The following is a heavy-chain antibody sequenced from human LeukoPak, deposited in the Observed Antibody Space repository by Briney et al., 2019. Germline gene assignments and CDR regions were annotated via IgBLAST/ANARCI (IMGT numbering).Heavy chain of an antibody. Sequence: GRSLRLSCTASGFTFGDYAMSWVRQAPGKGLEWVGFIRSKVYGGTTEYAASVKGRFTISRDDSKSIAYLQMNSLKTEDTAVYYCTSARYGIYFDYWGQGTLVTVSS. J-gene: IGHJ4*02. CDR3: TSARYGIYFDY. D-gene: IGHD3-9*01. CDR1: GFTFGDYA. V-gene: IGHV3-49*04. CDR2: IRSKVYGGTT.